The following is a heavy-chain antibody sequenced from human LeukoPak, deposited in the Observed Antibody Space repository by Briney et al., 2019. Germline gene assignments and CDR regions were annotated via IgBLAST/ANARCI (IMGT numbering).Heavy chain of an antibody. J-gene: IGHJ4*02. CDR1: GYSFTSYW. D-gene: IGHD6-13*01. Sequence: GESLRISCKGSGYSFTSYWISWVRQMPGKGLEWMGRIDPSDSYTNYSPSFQGHVTIPADKSISTAYLQWSSLKASDTAMYYCASRITAAGTENDYWGQGTLVTVSS. CDR3: ASRITAAGTENDY. V-gene: IGHV5-10-1*01. CDR2: IDPSDSYT.